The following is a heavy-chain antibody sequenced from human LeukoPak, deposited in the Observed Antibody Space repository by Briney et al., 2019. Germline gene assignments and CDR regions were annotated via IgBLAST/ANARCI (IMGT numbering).Heavy chain of an antibody. CDR3: AIDRYSSGWYTFDY. J-gene: IGHJ4*02. CDR1: GFTFSSYS. V-gene: IGHV3-21*01. Sequence: GGSLRLSCAASGFTFSSYSMNWVRQTPGKGLEWVSSISSSSSYIYYADSVKGRFTISRDNAKNSLYLQRNSLRAEDTAVYYCAIDRYSSGWYTFDYWGQGTLVTVSS. D-gene: IGHD6-19*01. CDR2: ISSSSSYI.